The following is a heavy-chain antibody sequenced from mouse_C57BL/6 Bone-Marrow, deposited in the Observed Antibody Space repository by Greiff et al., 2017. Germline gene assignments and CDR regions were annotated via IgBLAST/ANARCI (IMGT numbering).Heavy chain of an antibody. CDR1: GYTFTSYW. CDR2: IDPNSGGT. Sequence: QVQLQQPGAELVKPGASVKLSCKASGYTFTSYWMHWVKQRPGRGLEWIGRIDPNSGGTKYNEKVKGKATLTVDKPSSTAYMQLSSLTSEDSAVYYCASRPPTVAPWYFDVWGTGTTVTVSS. V-gene: IGHV1-72*01. J-gene: IGHJ1*03. CDR3: ASRPPTVAPWYFDV. D-gene: IGHD1-1*01.